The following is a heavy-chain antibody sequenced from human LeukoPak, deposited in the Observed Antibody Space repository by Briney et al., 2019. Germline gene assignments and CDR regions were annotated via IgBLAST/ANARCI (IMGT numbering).Heavy chain of an antibody. Sequence: PGGSLRLSCAASGFTFSSYWMHWVRHAQGKGLVWVSRINSDGSSTSYADSVKGRFTISRDNAKNTLYLQMNSLRAEDTAVYYCARDLYYGSGSYSPLDYWGQGTLVTVSS. V-gene: IGHV3-74*01. CDR1: GFTFSSYW. D-gene: IGHD3-10*01. CDR3: ARDLYYGSGSYSPLDY. CDR2: INSDGSST. J-gene: IGHJ4*02.